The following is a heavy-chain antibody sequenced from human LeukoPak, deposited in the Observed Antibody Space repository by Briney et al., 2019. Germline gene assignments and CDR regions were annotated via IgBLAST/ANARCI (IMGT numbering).Heavy chain of an antibody. CDR1: GFTFSSYS. CDR2: ISSSSYI. CDR3: ARDPQQLGHYYYMDV. Sequence: GGSLRLSCAASGFTFSSYSMNWVRQAPGKGLEWVSSISSSSYIYYADSVKGRFTISRDNAKNLLYLQMNSLRAEDTAVYYCARDPQQLGHYYYMDVWGKGTTVTVSS. V-gene: IGHV3-21*01. J-gene: IGHJ6*03. D-gene: IGHD6-13*01.